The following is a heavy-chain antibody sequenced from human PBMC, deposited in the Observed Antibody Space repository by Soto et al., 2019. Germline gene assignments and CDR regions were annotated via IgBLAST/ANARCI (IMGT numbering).Heavy chain of an antibody. D-gene: IGHD6-6*01. CDR3: AAPPRY. J-gene: IGHJ4*02. V-gene: IGHV4-59*01. CDR2: IYNSGNT. Sequence: QVQLQESGPGLVKPSETLSLTCTVSGGSISSYYWNWIRQPPGKGLEWIGYIYNSGNTNYNPSLRSRVTISVDTYKDQCSLKLTAVTAADTAVYYCAAPPRYWGQGTLVTVSS. CDR1: GGSISSYY.